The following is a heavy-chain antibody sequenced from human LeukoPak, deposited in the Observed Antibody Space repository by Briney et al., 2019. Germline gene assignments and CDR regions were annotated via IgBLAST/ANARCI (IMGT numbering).Heavy chain of an antibody. CDR2: INHSGST. CDR1: GGSFSGYY. CDR3: ARPRGVAAGS. D-gene: IGHD6-13*01. J-gene: IGHJ3*01. V-gene: IGHV4-34*01. Sequence: PSETLSLTCAVYGGSFSGYYWSWIRQPPEKGLEWIGEINHSGSTNYNPSLKSRVTISVDTSKNQFSLKLSSVTAADTAVYYCARPRGVAAGSWGQGTMVTVSS.